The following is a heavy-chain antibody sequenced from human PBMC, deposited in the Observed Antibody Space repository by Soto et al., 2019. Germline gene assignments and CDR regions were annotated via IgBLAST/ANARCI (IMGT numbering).Heavy chain of an antibody. V-gene: IGHV1-18*01. D-gene: IGHD3-3*01. CDR3: ARGDFWSGSNWGGWFDP. CDR2: ISAYNGNT. Sequence: QVQLVQSGAEVKKPGASVKVSCKASGYTFTSYGISWVRQAPGQGLEWMGWISAYNGNTNYAQKLQGRVTMTTDTSTSTDYRQLSRPRSDDTAVYYCARGDFWSGSNWGGWFDPWGQGTLVTVSS. J-gene: IGHJ5*02. CDR1: GYTFTSYG.